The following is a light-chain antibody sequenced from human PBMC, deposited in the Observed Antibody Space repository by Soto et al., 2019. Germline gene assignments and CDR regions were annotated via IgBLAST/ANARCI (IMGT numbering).Light chain of an antibody. Sequence: QSVLTQAPSASGTPGQRVTISCSGSSSNIGSNTVSWYQQVPGTAPKLLIHSNDQRPSGVPDRFSGSKSGTSASLAIGGLQSEDEADYYCAAWDGSLNGCVFGGGTKVTVL. CDR2: SND. V-gene: IGLV1-44*01. CDR1: SSNIGSNT. J-gene: IGLJ2*01. CDR3: AAWDGSLNGCV.